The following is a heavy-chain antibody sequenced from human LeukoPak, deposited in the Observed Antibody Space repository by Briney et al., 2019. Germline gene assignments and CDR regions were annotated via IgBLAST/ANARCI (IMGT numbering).Heavy chain of an antibody. J-gene: IGHJ4*02. V-gene: IGHV3-33*01. CDR1: GFTFSSYG. Sequence: GGSLRLSCAASGFTFSSYGMHWVRQAPGKGLEWVAVIWSDGSNKYYADSVKGRFTISRDNSKNTLYLQMNSLRAEDTAVYYCARDAGGNDDPDYWGQGTLVTVSS. CDR3: ARDAGGNDDPDY. D-gene: IGHD3-16*01. CDR2: IWSDGSNK.